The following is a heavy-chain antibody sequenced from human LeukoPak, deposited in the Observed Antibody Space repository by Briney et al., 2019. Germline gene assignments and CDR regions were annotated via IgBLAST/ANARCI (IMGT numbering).Heavy chain of an antibody. Sequence: ASVKVSCKASGYTFTSYAMNWVRQAPGQGLEWMGWINTNTGNPTYAQGFTGRFVFSLDTSVSTAYLQISSLKAEGTAVYYCARDLLVPAATHPAFDYWGQGTLVTVSS. CDR3: ARDLLVPAATHPAFDY. V-gene: IGHV7-4-1*02. CDR1: GYTFTSYA. D-gene: IGHD2-2*01. J-gene: IGHJ4*02. CDR2: INTNTGNP.